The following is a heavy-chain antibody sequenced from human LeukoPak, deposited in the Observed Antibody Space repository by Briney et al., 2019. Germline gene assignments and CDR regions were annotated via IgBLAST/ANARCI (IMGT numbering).Heavy chain of an antibody. V-gene: IGHV4-4*09. CDR3: TRHGYCSSTSCPEVGAFDI. CDR1: GGSISSYY. Sequence: SETLSLTCTVSGGSISSYYWSWIQRPPGKGLEWIGYIYTSGSTNYNPSLKSRVTISVDTSKNQFSLKLSSVTAADTAVYYCTRHGYCSSTSCPEVGAFDIWGQGTMVTVSS. J-gene: IGHJ3*02. CDR2: IYTSGST. D-gene: IGHD2-2*01.